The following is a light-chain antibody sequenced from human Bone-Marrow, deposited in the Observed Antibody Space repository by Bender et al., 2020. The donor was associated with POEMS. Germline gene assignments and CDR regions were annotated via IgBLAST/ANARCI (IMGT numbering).Light chain of an antibody. J-gene: IGLJ1*01. CDR2: EVN. V-gene: IGLV2-23*02. CDR3: CSDSYSGTFLYV. CDR1: SRDVGNYNL. Sequence: QSALTQPASVSGSPGQSITISCTGTSRDVGNYNLVSWYQQHPCKAPKVIIYEVNERPSGVSNRFSGSKSGNTASLTTSGLQVEDEADYYCCSDSYSGTFLYVFGTGTKVTVL.